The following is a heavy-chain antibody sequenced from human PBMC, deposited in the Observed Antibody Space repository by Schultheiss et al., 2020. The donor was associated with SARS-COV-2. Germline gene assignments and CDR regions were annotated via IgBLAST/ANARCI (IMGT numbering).Heavy chain of an antibody. V-gene: IGHV3-30*03. CDR3: ARGRSSSSWYLEQDY. J-gene: IGHJ4*02. CDR1: GFTFSNAW. D-gene: IGHD6-13*01. Sequence: GGSLRLSCAASGFTFSNAWMSWVRQAPGKGLEWVAVISYYGNNEYYADSVKGRFTISRDNSKNTLYLQMNSLRAEDTAVYYCARGRSSSSWYLEQDYWGQGPLINV. CDR2: ISYYGNNE.